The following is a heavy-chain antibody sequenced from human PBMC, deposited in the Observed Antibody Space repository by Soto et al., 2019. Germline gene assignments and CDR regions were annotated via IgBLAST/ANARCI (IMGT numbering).Heavy chain of an antibody. D-gene: IGHD1-26*01. V-gene: IGHV3-23*01. Sequence: GGSLRLSCEASGFNFSSYAMSWVRQAPGKGLKWVTAINGSDGNTYYANSVKGRFTISINNSNNTLYLQINSMKAEDTAVYHRANSSGSNHYYFYYLIDVWGKGTTDTVSS. CDR2: INGSDGNT. J-gene: IGHJ6*03. CDR3: ANSSGSNHYYFYYLIDV. CDR1: GFNFSSYA.